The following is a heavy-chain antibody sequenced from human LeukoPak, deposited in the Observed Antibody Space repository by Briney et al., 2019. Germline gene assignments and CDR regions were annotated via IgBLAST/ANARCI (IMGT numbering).Heavy chain of an antibody. CDR1: GYTFTGYY. D-gene: IGHD3-9*01. V-gene: IGHV1-2*02. Sequence: ASVKVSCKASGYTFTGYYMHWVRQAPGQGLERMGWINPNSGGTNYAQKFQGRVTMTRDTSISTAYMELSRLRSDDTAVYYCARNYDILTGYYVDYWSQGTLVTVSS. J-gene: IGHJ4*02. CDR2: INPNSGGT. CDR3: ARNYDILTGYYVDY.